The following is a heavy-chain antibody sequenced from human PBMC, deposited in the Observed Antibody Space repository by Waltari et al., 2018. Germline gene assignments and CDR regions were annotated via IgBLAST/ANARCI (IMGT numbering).Heavy chain of an antibody. CDR3: TRDLYGSGGDWFDP. Sequence: EERLVESGGGLVKPGGSLRLSCVASGFRFSDFDMNWVRQAPGTGLEGLSFIGGTHSNIFYAESVRGRFTVSRDNSKNSLYLEMSNVRAEDTGLYYCTRDLYGSGGDWFDPWGQGTLVTVSS. CDR1: GFRFSDFD. V-gene: IGHV3-21*03. J-gene: IGHJ5*02. CDR2: IGGTHSNI. D-gene: IGHD3-10*01.